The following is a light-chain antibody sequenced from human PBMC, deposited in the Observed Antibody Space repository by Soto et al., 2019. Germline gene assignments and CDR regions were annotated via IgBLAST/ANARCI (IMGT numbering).Light chain of an antibody. Sequence: QSVLTQPPSASGTPGQRVTIPCSGGDSNIGSNTVNWYQHFPGTAPKLLIHTNNRRPSGVPDRFSGSKSGTSASLAISGLQSEDEADSYCATWDERLNAYVFGNGTKVTVL. CDR3: ATWDERLNAYV. V-gene: IGLV1-44*01. CDR2: TNN. J-gene: IGLJ1*01. CDR1: DSNIGSNT.